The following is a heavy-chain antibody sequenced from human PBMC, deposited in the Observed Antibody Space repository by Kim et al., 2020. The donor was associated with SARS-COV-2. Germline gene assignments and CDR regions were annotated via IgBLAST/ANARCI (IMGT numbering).Heavy chain of an antibody. CDR3: VRDYEWAFYF. D-gene: IGHD3-3*02. V-gene: IGHV3-48*04. CDR1: GFKFTDYS. Sequence: GGSLRLSCAASGFKFTDYSVNWVRQAPGKGLEWIAYISFSRDYADSVKGRFTMFRYDATNLVFMQMNDLTVEDTARTFCVRDYEWAFYFWGQATMVTVS. J-gene: IGHJ3*01. CDR2: ISFSR.